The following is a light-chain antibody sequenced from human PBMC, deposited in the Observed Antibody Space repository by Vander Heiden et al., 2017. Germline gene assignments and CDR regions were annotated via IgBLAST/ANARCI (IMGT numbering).Light chain of an antibody. CDR3: AAWDDSLSGWV. Sequence: QSVLTPPPSASGTPGQRVTIPCSGSSSNIGSNYVYWYQQLPGTAPKLLIYSNNQRPSGVPDRFSGSKSGTSASLAISVLRSEDEADYYCAAWDDSLSGWVFGGGTKLTVL. J-gene: IGLJ3*02. CDR2: SNN. CDR1: SSNIGSNY. V-gene: IGLV1-47*02.